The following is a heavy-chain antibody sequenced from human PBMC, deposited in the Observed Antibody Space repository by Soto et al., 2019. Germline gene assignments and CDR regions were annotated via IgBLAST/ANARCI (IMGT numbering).Heavy chain of an antibody. D-gene: IGHD3-9*01. CDR3: ANARASDDILTGHFF. CDR1: GFTFSSYG. Sequence: PGGSLRLSCAASGFTFSSYGMHWVRQAPGKGLEWVAVISYDGSNKYYADSVKGRFTISRDNSKNTLYLQMNSLRAEDTAVYYCANARASDDILTGHFFWGQGTLVTVSS. J-gene: IGHJ4*02. V-gene: IGHV3-30*18. CDR2: ISYDGSNK.